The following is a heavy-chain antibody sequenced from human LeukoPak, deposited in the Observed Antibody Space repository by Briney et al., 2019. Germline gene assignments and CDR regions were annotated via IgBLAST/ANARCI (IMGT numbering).Heavy chain of an antibody. V-gene: IGHV3-7*01. CDR3: AISTYSSSPS. Sequence: PGGSLRLSCAASGLAFSDHWMIWVRQAPGKGLEWVANINHDESKKYYVDSVEGRFTISRDNAKNSLYLQMNSLRAEDTAVYYCAISTYSSSPSWGQGTLVTVSS. CDR1: GLAFSDHW. D-gene: IGHD6-6*01. CDR2: INHDESKK. J-gene: IGHJ5*02.